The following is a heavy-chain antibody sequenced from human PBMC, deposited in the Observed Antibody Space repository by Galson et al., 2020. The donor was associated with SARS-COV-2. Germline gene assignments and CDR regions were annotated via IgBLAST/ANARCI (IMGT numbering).Heavy chain of an antibody. J-gene: IGHJ4*02. CDR1: GFTFSSYA. CDR2: ISYDGSNK. Sequence: TGGSLRLSCAASGFTFSSYAMHWVRQAPGKGLEWVAVISYDGSNKYYADSVKGRFTISRDNSKNTLYLQMNSLRAEDTAVYYCARDKTYGGNKFASYYFDYWGQGTLVTVSS. D-gene: IGHD4-17*01. V-gene: IGHV3-30-3*01. CDR3: ARDKTYGGNKFASYYFDY.